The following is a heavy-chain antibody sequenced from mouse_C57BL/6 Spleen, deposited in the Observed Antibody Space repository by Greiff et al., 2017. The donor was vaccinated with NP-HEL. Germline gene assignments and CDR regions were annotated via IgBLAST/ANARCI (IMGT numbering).Heavy chain of an antibody. Sequence: QVQLQQPGAELVMPGASVKLSCKASGYTFTSYWMHWVKQRPGQGLEWIGEIDPSDSYTNYNQKFKGKSTLTVDKSSSTAYMQLSSLTSEDSAVYYCARSHYYGSSHWYFDVWGTGTTVTVSS. D-gene: IGHD1-1*01. J-gene: IGHJ1*03. V-gene: IGHV1-69*01. CDR2: IDPSDSYT. CDR3: ARSHYYGSSHWYFDV. CDR1: GYTFTSYW.